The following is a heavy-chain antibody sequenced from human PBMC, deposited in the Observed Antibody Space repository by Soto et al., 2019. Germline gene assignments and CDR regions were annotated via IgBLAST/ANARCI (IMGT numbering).Heavy chain of an antibody. CDR1: GYSFTSYW. CDR2: IYPVDSDT. D-gene: IGHD3-3*01. V-gene: IGHV5-51*01. J-gene: IGHJ4*02. CDR3: ARVIWSGFPAGYHIDY. Sequence: LGESLKISCKGSGYSFTSYWIAWVRQMPGKGLEWMGIIYPVDSDTRYSPSFQGQVTISADKSIGTAYLQWSSLKASDTAMYYCARVIWSGFPAGYHIDYWGQGTLVTVSS.